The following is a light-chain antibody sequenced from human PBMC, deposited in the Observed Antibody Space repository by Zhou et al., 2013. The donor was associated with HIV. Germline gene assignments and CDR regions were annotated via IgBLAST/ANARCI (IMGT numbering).Light chain of an antibody. J-gene: IGKJ1*01. Sequence: IRMTQSPSSLSASTGDRVTITCRASQGISSYLAWYQQKPGKAPKLLIYSASTLQSGVPSRFSGSGSGTNFTLTISSLQPEDVATYFCQNYDSAPRTFGQGTKVEIK. CDR3: QNYDSAPRT. CDR2: SAS. V-gene: IGKV1-27*01. CDR1: QGISSY.